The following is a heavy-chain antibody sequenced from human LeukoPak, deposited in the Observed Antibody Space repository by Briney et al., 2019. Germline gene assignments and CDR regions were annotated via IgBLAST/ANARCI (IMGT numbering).Heavy chain of an antibody. CDR3: ARRKALSDDAFDI. CDR1: GYSFTSYW. CDR2: IYPGDSDT. J-gene: IGHJ3*02. Sequence: GESLKISCKGSGYSFTSYWIGWVRQLPGKGLEWMGIIYPGDSDTRYSPSFQGQVTISADKSISTAYLQWSSLKASDTAMYYCARRKALSDDAFDIWGQGTMVTVSS. V-gene: IGHV5-51*01.